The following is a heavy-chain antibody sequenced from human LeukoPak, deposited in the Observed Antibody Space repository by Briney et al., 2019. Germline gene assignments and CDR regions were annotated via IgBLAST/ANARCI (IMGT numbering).Heavy chain of an antibody. D-gene: IGHD3-10*01. J-gene: IGHJ4*02. CDR1: GFTFSSYS. CDR2: ISSSSSHI. V-gene: IGHV3-21*01. CDR3: ARGRGLPGPLDY. Sequence: GGSLRLSCTASGFTFSSYSMNWVRQAPGKGLEWVSSISSSSSHIYYADSVKGRFTISRDNAKNSLYLQMNSLRAEDTAVYYCARGRGLPGPLDYWGQGTLVTVSS.